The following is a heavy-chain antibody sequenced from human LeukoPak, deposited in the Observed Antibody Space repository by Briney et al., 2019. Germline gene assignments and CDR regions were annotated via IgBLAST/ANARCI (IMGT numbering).Heavy chain of an antibody. Sequence: PSETLSPTCAVYGGSFSGYYWSWIRQPPGKGLEWIGEINHSGSTNYNPSLKSRVTISVDTSKNQFSLKLSSVTAADTAVYYCARGLRYYDSSGYYLTPTRDDIWGQGTMVTVSS. J-gene: IGHJ3*02. CDR1: GGSFSGYY. CDR3: ARGLRYYDSSGYYLTPTRDDI. V-gene: IGHV4-34*01. CDR2: INHSGST. D-gene: IGHD3-22*01.